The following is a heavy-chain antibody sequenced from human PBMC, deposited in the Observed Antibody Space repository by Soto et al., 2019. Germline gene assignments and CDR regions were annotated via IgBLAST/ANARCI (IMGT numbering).Heavy chain of an antibody. CDR1: GYTFTSYA. V-gene: IGHV1-3*01. CDR3: ARDSIGIAAACTDFDP. Sequence: ASVKVSCKASGYTFTSYAMHWVRQAPGQRLEWMGWINAGNGNTKYSQKFQGRVTITRDTSASTADMELSSLRSEDTAVYYCARDSIGIAAACTDFDPWGQGTLVTVSS. J-gene: IGHJ5*02. CDR2: INAGNGNT. D-gene: IGHD6-13*01.